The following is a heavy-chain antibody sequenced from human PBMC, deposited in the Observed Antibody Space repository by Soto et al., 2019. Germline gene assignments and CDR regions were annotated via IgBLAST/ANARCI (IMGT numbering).Heavy chain of an antibody. D-gene: IGHD1-1*01. J-gene: IGHJ4*02. V-gene: IGHV3-23*01. CDR1: GINLRIQD. CDR3: AIDPNWESGY. Sequence: GRSLRLSCVASGINLRIQDMNWVRQPPGKGLEYVANINGAGYSTSYADAVKGRFTISRDNSQNTVYLQMNNLRTEDTAMYYCAIDPNWESGYWGQGALVTGSS. CDR2: INGAGYST.